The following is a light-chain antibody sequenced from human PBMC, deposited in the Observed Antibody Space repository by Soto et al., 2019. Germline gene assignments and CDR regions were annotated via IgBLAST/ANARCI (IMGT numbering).Light chain of an antibody. V-gene: IGKV1-39*01. CDR3: QQSYSTPSIT. CDR2: AAS. Sequence: DIQMTQSPSSLSASVGDRVTITCRASQSISSYLNWYQQKPGKAPKLLIYAASSLQSGVPSRFSGSGSATDFTLTISRLQPEYFATYYCQQSYSTPSITFGQGTRLEI. CDR1: QSISSY. J-gene: IGKJ5*01.